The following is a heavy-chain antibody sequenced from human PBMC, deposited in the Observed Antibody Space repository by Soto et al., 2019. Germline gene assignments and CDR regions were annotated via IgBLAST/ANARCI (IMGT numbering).Heavy chain of an antibody. CDR2: ISYDGSNK. J-gene: IGHJ4*02. CDR3: AKAHDILTGYYSSDFDY. Sequence: GGSLRLSCAASGLTFSSYGMHWVRQAPGKGLEWVAVISYDGSNKYYADSVKGRFTISRDNSKNTLYLQMNSLRAEDTAVYYCAKAHDILTGYYSSDFDYGGQGTLVTVSS. CDR1: GLTFSSYG. D-gene: IGHD3-9*01. V-gene: IGHV3-30*18.